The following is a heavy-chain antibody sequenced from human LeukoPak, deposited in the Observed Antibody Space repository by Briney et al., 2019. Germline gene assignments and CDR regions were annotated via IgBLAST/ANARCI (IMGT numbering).Heavy chain of an antibody. CDR1: GGSFSGYY. J-gene: IGHJ4*02. CDR2: INHSGST. CDR3: ARGHPPGY. Sequence: SETLSLTCAVYGGSFSGYYWSWIRQPPGKGLEWIEEINHSGSTNYNPSLKSRVTISVDTSKNQFSLKLSSVTAADTAVYYCARGHPPGYWGQGTLVTVSS. V-gene: IGHV4-34*01.